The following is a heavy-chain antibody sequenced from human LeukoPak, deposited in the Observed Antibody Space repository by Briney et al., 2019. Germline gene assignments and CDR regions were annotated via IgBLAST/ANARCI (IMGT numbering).Heavy chain of an antibody. V-gene: IGHV4-38-2*01. Sequence: PSETLSLTCAVSGYSISSGYYWGWIRQPPGKGPEWIGSIYHSGSTYYNPSLKSRVTISVDTSKNQFSLKLSSVTAADTAVYYCARTAGSSDYWGQGTLVTVSS. D-gene: IGHD6-13*01. J-gene: IGHJ4*02. CDR1: GYSISSGYY. CDR3: ARTAGSSDY. CDR2: IYHSGST.